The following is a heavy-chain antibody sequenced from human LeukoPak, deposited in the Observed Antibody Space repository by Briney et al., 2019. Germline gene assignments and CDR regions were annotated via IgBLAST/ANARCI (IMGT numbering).Heavy chain of an antibody. J-gene: IGHJ4*02. CDR2: ISYDGSNK. Sequence: GGSLRLSCATSGFTFSSYGMHWVRQAPGKGLEWVAVISYDGSNKYYADSVKGRFTISRDNSKNTLYLQMNSLRAEATAVYYCAKDEGQQQLEYYFDYWGQGTLVTVSS. D-gene: IGHD6-13*01. V-gene: IGHV3-30*18. CDR1: GFTFSSYG. CDR3: AKDEGQQQLEYYFDY.